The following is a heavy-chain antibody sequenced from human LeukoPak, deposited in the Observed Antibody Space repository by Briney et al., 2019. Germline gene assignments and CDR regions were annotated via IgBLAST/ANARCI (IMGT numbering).Heavy chain of an antibody. J-gene: IGHJ4*02. CDR3: ATSRNDYGDYERNY. D-gene: IGHD4-17*01. V-gene: IGHV3-23*01. Sequence: PGGSLRLSCAASGFTFSSYAMSWVRQAPGKGLEWVSAISGSGGSTYYADSVKGRFTISRDNSKNTLYLQMNSLRAEDTAVYYCATSRNDYGDYERNYWGQGTLVTVSS. CDR1: GFTFSSYA. CDR2: ISGSGGST.